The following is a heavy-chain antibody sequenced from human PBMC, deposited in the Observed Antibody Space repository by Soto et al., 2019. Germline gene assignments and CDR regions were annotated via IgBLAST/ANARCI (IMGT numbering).Heavy chain of an antibody. V-gene: IGHV3-23*01. Sequence: GGSLRLSCAASGFTFSSYAMSWVRQAPGKGLEWVSAISGSGGSTYYADSVKGRFTISRDNSKNTLYLQMNSLRAEDTAVYYCAKPALYGDFVGLGAYYFDYWGQGTLVTVSS. CDR3: AKPALYGDFVGLGAYYFDY. J-gene: IGHJ4*02. CDR2: ISGSGGST. D-gene: IGHD4-17*01. CDR1: GFTFSSYA.